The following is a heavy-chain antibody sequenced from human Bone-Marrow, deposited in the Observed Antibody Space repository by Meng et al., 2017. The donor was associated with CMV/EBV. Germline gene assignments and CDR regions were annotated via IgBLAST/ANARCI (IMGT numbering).Heavy chain of an antibody. CDR3: AKSPQSRFIVVVPADKQQLREISVSKQGY. V-gene: IGHV3-7*01. D-gene: IGHD2-2*01. Sequence: GGSLKISCAASGFTFSSYWMSWVRQAPGKGLEWVANIKQDGSEKYYVDSVKGRFTISRDNSKNTLYLQMNSLRAEDTAVYYCAKSPQSRFIVVVPADKQQLREISVSKQGYWGQGTLVTVSS. CDR1: GFTFSSYW. J-gene: IGHJ4*02. CDR2: IKQDGSEK.